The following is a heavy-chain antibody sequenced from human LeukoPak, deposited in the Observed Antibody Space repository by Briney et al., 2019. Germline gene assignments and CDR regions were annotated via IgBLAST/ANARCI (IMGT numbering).Heavy chain of an antibody. D-gene: IGHD3-16*01. CDR2: INGAGDNT. Sequence: EGSLRLSCAASGYTFSSHGLTWVRQAPGKGLEWASTINGAGDNTYYAETVKGRFTISRDNSKNTLYLQMHSLRAEDTAIYYCAKVSVCYGCYLDYWGQGTLVTVSS. CDR3: AKVSVCYGCYLDY. V-gene: IGHV3-23*01. CDR1: GYTFSSHG. J-gene: IGHJ4*02.